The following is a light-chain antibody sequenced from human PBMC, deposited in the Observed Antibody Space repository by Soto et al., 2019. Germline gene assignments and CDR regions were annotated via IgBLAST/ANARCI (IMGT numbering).Light chain of an antibody. CDR1: MRDVGAYNL. CDR2: EVR. CDR3: SAYTASSTLV. J-gene: IGLJ3*02. V-gene: IGLV2-14*01. Sequence: QSALTQPASVSGSAGQSITISCSGTMRDVGAYNLVSWYQQHPGTAPKLILYEVRNRPSGISSRFSGSRSGNPASLTISGLQPEDEGDYYCSAYTASSTLVFGVGPKVTVL.